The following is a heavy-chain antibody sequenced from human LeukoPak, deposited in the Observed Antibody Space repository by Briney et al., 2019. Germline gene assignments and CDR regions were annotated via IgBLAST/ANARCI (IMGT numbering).Heavy chain of an antibody. V-gene: IGHV4-59*01. CDR2: VYYSGST. CDR1: GGSISSYY. CDR3: VREAATDYYDSSGYYRQTEVFDA. J-gene: IGHJ3*01. Sequence: SETLSLTCTVSGGSISSYYWSWIRQPPGKGLEWIGYVYYSGSTNYNPSLKSRVTISVDTSKNQFSLKLRSVTAADTAVYYCVREAATDYYDSSGYYRQTEVFDAWGQGTMVTVSS. D-gene: IGHD3-22*01.